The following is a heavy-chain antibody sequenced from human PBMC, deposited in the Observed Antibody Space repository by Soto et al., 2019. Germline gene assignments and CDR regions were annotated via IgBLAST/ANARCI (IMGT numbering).Heavy chain of an antibody. D-gene: IGHD6-6*01. CDR2: IDVGGGGT. CDR1: GFTLSSCV. CDR3: AKGPEQLVHGVFDY. V-gene: IGHV3-23*01. Sequence: GGALRLFCAASGFTLSSCVMSWVRQAPGRGLEWVSGIDVGGGGTYYADSVKGRFAISRDNSKNTLYLQMNSLGADDTAVYYCAKGPEQLVHGVFDYWGQGTLVTVSS. J-gene: IGHJ4*02.